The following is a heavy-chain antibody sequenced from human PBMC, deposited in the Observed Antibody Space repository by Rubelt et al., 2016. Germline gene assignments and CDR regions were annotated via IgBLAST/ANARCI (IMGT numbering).Heavy chain of an antibody. Sequence: APGKGLEWVSYISSSSSTIYYADSVKGRFTISRDNAKNSLYLQMNSLRDEDTAVYYCARDLGNGDDYWGQGTLVTVSS. J-gene: IGHJ4*02. CDR3: ARDLGNGDDY. CDR2: ISSSSSTI. D-gene: IGHD2-8*01. V-gene: IGHV3-48*02.